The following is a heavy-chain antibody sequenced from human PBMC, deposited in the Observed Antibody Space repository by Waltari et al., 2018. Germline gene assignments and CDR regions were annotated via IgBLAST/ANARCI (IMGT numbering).Heavy chain of an antibody. V-gene: IGHV4-31*03. CDR2: FYYSGST. CDR3: ARSYSRGVIPPFFDY. Sequence: QVQLRESGPGLVKPSQTLSLPCTVSGGSIRSYGYYCSWIRQHPGTGLEWIGYFYYSGSTYYNPSLKSRVIISADTSKNEFSLKLSSVTAADTAVYYCARSYSRGVIPPFFDYWGQGTLVTVSS. D-gene: IGHD3-10*01. J-gene: IGHJ4*02. CDR1: GGSIRSYGYY.